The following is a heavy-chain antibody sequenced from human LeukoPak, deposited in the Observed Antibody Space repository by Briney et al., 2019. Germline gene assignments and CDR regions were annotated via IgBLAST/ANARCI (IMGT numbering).Heavy chain of an antibody. CDR2: ISGSTGYI. CDR1: GFTFSHYN. V-gene: IGHV3-21*01. D-gene: IGHD6-19*01. Sequence: PGGSLRLSCAASGFTFSHYNMNWGRQAPGKGLEWVSSISGSTGYIYYADSAKGRFTISRDNAKNSLFLQMNSLRAEDTAVYYCARDRSSDWHFDFWGPGTPVTVSS. CDR3: ARDRSSDWHFDF. J-gene: IGHJ4*02.